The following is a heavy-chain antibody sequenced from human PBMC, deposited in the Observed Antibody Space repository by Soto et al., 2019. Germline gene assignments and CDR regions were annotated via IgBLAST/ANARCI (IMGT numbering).Heavy chain of an antibody. CDR2: VFYSGTT. CDR1: GGSISSSRYY. D-gene: IGHD3-3*01. V-gene: IGHV4-39*01. Sequence: SETLSLTCTVSGGSISSSRYYWGWIRQPPGKGLEWIGSVFYSGTTFYHPSLKSRVTISVDTSKNQFSLKLSSVTAADTAVYYCARRLESFYDFWSGSAAFDIWGQGTMVTVSS. J-gene: IGHJ3*02. CDR3: ARRLESFYDFWSGSAAFDI.